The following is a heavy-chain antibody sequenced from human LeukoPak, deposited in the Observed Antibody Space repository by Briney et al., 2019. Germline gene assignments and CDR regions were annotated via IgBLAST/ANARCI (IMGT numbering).Heavy chain of an antibody. J-gene: IGHJ5*02. CDR1: GDSTSSGGYS. Sequence: SQTLSLTCAVSGDSTSSGGYSWSWIRQPPGKGLEWVGYIYHGGSAYYDPSLKSRVNISVDKSKNQFSLELSSVTAADTAVYYCARYFSGGQFKWFDPWGQGTLVTVSS. CDR2: IYHGGSA. D-gene: IGHD1-26*01. V-gene: IGHV4-30-2*01. CDR3: ARYFSGGQFKWFDP.